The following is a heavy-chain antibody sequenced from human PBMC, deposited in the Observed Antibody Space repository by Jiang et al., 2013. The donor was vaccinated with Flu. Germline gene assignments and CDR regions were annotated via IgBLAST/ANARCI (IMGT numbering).Heavy chain of an antibody. V-gene: IGHV4-59*08. J-gene: IGHJ4*02. Sequence: GLVKPSETLSLTCTVSGGSISSYYWSWIRQPPGKGLEWIGYIYYSGSTNYNPSLKSRVTISVDTSEKQFSLKLTSVTAADTAVYYCARHHGDYYFDYWGQGTLVTVSS. CDR2: IYYSGST. D-gene: IGHD4-17*01. CDR1: GGSISSYY. CDR3: ARHHGDYYFDY.